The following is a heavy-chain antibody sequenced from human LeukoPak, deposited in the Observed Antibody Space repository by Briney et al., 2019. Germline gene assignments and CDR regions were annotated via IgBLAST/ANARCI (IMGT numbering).Heavy chain of an antibody. CDR1: GFTFRSYA. J-gene: IGHJ4*02. Sequence: GGSLRLSCEASGFTFRSYAMTWVRQGPGKGLEWVSTISGGGGSTYYADSVKGRFTISRDNTKNSLYLQMDSRRAEDTAVYYCARGIEEWLYLYYWGQGALVTVAS. CDR3: ARGIEEWLYLYY. D-gene: IGHD3-3*01. V-gene: IGHV3-23*01. CDR2: ISGGGGST.